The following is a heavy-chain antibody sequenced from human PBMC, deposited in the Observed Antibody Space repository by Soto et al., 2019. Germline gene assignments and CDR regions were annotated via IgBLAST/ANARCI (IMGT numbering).Heavy chain of an antibody. CDR3: ARAYSYASYYYPMDV. CDR1: GGTFNKYA. J-gene: IGHJ6*02. CDR2: IIPIFGSA. Sequence: QVQLVQSGAEVKVPGSSVKVSCKTSGGTFNKYAITWVRQAPGQGFEWMGGIIPIFGSANHAQKFQGRVRITADESTSTTYMELSSLRSEDTAVYYCARAYSYASYYYPMDVWGQGTTVTVSS. V-gene: IGHV1-69*12. D-gene: IGHD3-16*01.